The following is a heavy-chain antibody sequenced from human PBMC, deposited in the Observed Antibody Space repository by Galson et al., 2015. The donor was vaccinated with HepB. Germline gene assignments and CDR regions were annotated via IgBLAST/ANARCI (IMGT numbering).Heavy chain of an antibody. CDR2: IDPSESYT. CDR3: ARWPKHCTNVVCYSFDY. J-gene: IGHJ4*02. D-gene: IGHD2-8*01. V-gene: IGHV5-10-1*01. CDR1: GYKFTTYW. Sequence: QSGAEVKKPGESLRLSCKGSGYKFTTYWINWVRQMPGKGLEWMGRIDPSESYTNYSPSFQGHVTISADKSISTAYLQWSSLKASDTAMYYCARWPKHCTNVVCYSFDYWGQGTLVTVSS.